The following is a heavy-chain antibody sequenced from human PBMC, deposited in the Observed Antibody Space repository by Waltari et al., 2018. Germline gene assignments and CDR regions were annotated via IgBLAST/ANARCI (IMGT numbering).Heavy chain of an antibody. V-gene: IGHV1-8*02. Sequence: QVQLVQSGAEVKKPGASVKVSCKASGYTFTSYDINWVRQATGQGLEWNGWMNPNSGNTGYAQKFQGRVTMTRNTSISTAYMELSSLRSEDTAVYYCARHSSSSLYYYYGMDVWGQGTTVTVSS. D-gene: IGHD6-6*01. CDR2: MNPNSGNT. CDR1: GYTFTSYD. J-gene: IGHJ6*02. CDR3: ARHSSSSLYYYYGMDV.